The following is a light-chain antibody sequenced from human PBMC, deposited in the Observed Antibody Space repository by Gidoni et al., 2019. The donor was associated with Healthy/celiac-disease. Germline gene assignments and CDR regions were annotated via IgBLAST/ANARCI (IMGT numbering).Light chain of an antibody. Sequence: AIRITHSPSSLSAYPGDRVTITCRASQGMSSYLAWYHQKPGKAPKLLISAASTLQRGVPSRFSGSGSGTDFTLTISCLQSEDFAIYYCQQYYSYHRTFGGGTKVEIK. V-gene: IGKV1-8*01. J-gene: IGKJ4*01. CDR2: AAS. CDR1: QGMSSY. CDR3: QQYYSYHRT.